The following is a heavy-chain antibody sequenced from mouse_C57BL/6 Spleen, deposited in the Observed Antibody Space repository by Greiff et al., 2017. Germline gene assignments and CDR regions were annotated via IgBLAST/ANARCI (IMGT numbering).Heavy chain of an antibody. Sequence: QVQLQQPGAELVKPGASVKLSCKASGYTFTSYWMHWVKQRPGQGLEWIGMIHPNSGSTNYNEKFKSKATLTVDKSSSTAYMQLSSLTSEDSAVYYCARSRTTVVAEDYWGQGTSVTVSS. V-gene: IGHV1-64*01. J-gene: IGHJ4*01. CDR2: IHPNSGST. CDR1: GYTFTSYW. CDR3: ARSRTTVVAEDY. D-gene: IGHD1-1*01.